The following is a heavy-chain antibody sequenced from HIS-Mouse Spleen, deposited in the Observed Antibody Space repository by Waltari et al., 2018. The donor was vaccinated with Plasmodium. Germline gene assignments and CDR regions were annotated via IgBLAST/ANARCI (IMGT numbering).Heavy chain of an antibody. Sequence: QVQLQESGPGLVKPSQTLSLTCTVSGGSISSGGYYWSWIRQHPGKGLGWIGYIYYSGSTYYNPSLKSRVTISVDTSKNQFSLKLSSVTAADTAVYYCARAPKRRNYYDSSGYRPAEYFQHWGQGTLVTVSS. CDR3: ARAPKRRNYYDSSGYRPAEYFQH. J-gene: IGHJ1*01. D-gene: IGHD3-22*01. CDR1: GGSISSGGYY. V-gene: IGHV4-31*03. CDR2: IYYSGST.